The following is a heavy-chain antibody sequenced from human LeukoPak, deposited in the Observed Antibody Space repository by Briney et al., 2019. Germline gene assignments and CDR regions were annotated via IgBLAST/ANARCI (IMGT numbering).Heavy chain of an antibody. Sequence: ASVKVSCKASGYTFTGYYMHWVRQAPGQGLEWMGWISAYNGNTNYAQKLQGRVTMTTDTSTSTAYMELRSLRSDDTAVYYCARRRYSSSQPLDYWGQGTLVTVSS. V-gene: IGHV1-18*04. D-gene: IGHD6-6*01. CDR3: ARRRYSSSQPLDY. CDR1: GYTFTGYY. J-gene: IGHJ4*02. CDR2: ISAYNGNT.